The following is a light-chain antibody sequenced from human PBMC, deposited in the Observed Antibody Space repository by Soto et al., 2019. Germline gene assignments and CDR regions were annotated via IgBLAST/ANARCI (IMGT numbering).Light chain of an antibody. Sequence: EIGMTKSPSTLSVSAGETASLSCRASQSAGNFLAWYQQKPGQTPRLLIYDTSTRATGVPARFSGSRSGTEFTLTISSLQSEDFAVYYCQRYNKWPLTFGGGTKVDIK. J-gene: IGKJ4*01. CDR1: QSAGNF. CDR2: DTS. CDR3: QRYNKWPLT. V-gene: IGKV3-15*01.